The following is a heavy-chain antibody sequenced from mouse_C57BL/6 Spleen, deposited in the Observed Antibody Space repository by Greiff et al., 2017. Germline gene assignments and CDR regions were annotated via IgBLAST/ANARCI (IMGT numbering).Heavy chain of an antibody. Sequence: QVQLQQPGAELVKPGASVKMSCKASGYTFTSYWITWVKQRPGQGLEWIGDIYPGSGSTNYNEKFKSKATLTVDTPSSTAYMQLSSLTSEDSAVYYCARSRDYGSSFYWYFDVWGTGTTVTVSS. D-gene: IGHD1-1*01. CDR1: GYTFTSYW. CDR3: ARSRDYGSSFYWYFDV. V-gene: IGHV1-55*01. J-gene: IGHJ1*03. CDR2: IYPGSGST.